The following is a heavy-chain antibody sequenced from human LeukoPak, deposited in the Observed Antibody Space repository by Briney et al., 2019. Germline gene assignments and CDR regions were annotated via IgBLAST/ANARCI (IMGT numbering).Heavy chain of an antibody. Sequence: GGSLRLSCTASGFTFSTYWMSWVRQAPGKGLEWVAHIIQDGSQKYYVDSVKGRFTISRDNAKNSLYLQMNSLRAEDTAVYYCARDKSYGDSEDYWGQGTLVTVSS. D-gene: IGHD4-17*01. CDR1: GFTFSTYW. CDR2: IIQDGSQK. J-gene: IGHJ4*02. V-gene: IGHV3-7*05. CDR3: ARDKSYGDSEDY.